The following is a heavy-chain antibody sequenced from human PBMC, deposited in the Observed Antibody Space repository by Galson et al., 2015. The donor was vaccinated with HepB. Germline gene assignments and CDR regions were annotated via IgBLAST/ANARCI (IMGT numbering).Heavy chain of an antibody. CDR3: ARGSGSGWLRPFDY. CDR1: GYTFTSYA. CDR2: INAGKGNT. Sequence: SVKVSCKASGYTFTSYAMHWVRQAPGKRLEWMGWINAGKGNTKYSQKFQGRVTITRDTSASTAYMELSSLRSEDTAVCYCARGSGSGWLRPFDYWGQGTLVTVSS. J-gene: IGHJ4*02. V-gene: IGHV1-3*01. D-gene: IGHD3-10*01.